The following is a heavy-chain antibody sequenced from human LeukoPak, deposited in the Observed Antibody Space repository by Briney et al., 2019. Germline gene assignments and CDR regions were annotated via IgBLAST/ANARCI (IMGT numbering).Heavy chain of an antibody. CDR2: IKQDGSKK. V-gene: IGHV3-7*01. Sequence: HPGGSLRLSCVASGFSFGKYWMTWVRQAPGKGLEWVANIKQDGSKKSYVDSVKGRFTISRDNAKNSLYLQMNSLRAEDTAVYYCARDRGFGYGVYYYYGMDVWGQGTTVTVSS. D-gene: IGHD5-12*01. CDR1: GFSFGKYW. J-gene: IGHJ6*02. CDR3: ARDRGFGYGVYYYYGMDV.